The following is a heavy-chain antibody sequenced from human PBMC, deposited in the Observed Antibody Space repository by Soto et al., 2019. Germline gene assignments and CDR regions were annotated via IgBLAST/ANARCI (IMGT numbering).Heavy chain of an antibody. CDR2: ISAYNGNT. D-gene: IGHD3-22*01. CDR3: ARDQGYYYDSSGYFNY. CDR1: GYTFTSYG. J-gene: IGHJ4*02. Sequence: ASVKVSCKASGYTFTSYGISWVRQAPGQGLEWMGWISAYNGNTNYAQKFQGRVTITADESTSTAYMELSSLRSEDTAVYYCARDQGYYYDSSGYFNYWGQGTLVTVSS. V-gene: IGHV1-18*01.